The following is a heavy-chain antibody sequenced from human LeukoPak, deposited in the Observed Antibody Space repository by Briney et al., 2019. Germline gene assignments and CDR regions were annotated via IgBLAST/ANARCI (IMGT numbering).Heavy chain of an antibody. CDR1: GFTFNTHW. Sequence: QPGGSLLLSCAASGFTFNTHWMSWVRQAPGKGLEWVANIKQDGRDTYYVDSVKGRFTISRDNAKNSLNLQMNSLRAEDTAMYYCATSEGYWGQGTLVTVSS. J-gene: IGHJ4*02. CDR3: ATSEGY. V-gene: IGHV3-7*03. CDR2: IKQDGRDT.